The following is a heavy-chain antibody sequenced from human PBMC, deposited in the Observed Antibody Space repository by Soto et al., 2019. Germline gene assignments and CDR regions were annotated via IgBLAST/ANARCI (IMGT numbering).Heavy chain of an antibody. Sequence: WGSLRLSCSASVFTCSDYGTHCCRQAPGKGLEWVALTWYDESIKVYADSVKGRFTISRDNSKNTLYLQMNNLRPEDTAVYFCARDNSAGAGENWFDPWGQGTLVTVSS. J-gene: IGHJ5*02. CDR3: ARDNSAGAGENWFDP. CDR2: TWYDESIK. V-gene: IGHV3-33*01. CDR1: VFTCSDYG. D-gene: IGHD1-26*01.